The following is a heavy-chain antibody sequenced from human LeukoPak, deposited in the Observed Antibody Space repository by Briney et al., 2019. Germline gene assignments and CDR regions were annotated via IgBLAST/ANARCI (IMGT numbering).Heavy chain of an antibody. J-gene: IGHJ4*02. CDR3: ARHEEQQLADY. CDR1: GYSFKSYW. Sequence: GESLEISCKGSGYSFKSYWIGWVRQMPGKGLEWMGIIYPGDSDTRYSLSFQGQVTISADKSISAAYLQWSSLQASDTAMYYCARHEEQQLADYWGQGTLVTVSS. CDR2: IYPGDSDT. V-gene: IGHV5-51*01. D-gene: IGHD6-13*01.